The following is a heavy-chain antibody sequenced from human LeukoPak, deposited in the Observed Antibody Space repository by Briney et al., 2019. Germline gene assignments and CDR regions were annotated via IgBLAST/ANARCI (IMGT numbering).Heavy chain of an antibody. CDR2: ISGSGVNT. CDR3: ARDLEGAFDI. Sequence: GGSLRLSCAASGFTFSSYAMSWVRQAPGKGLEWVSVISGSGVNTYYADSVKGRFTISRDNSKNTLYLQMNSLRAEDTAVYYCARDLEGAFDIWGQGTMVTVSS. V-gene: IGHV3-23*01. CDR1: GFTFSSYA. J-gene: IGHJ3*02.